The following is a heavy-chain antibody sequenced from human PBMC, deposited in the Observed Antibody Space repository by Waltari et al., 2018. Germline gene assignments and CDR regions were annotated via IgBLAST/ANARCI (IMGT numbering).Heavy chain of an antibody. D-gene: IGHD3-16*02. J-gene: IGHJ4*02. V-gene: IGHV3-23*04. CDR3: ARVWGSYRSFDY. Sequence: EVQLVESGGGLVQPGGSLRLSCAASGFTFNSYAISWVRQAPGKGLGWVSDLSASGGTIYYADSVKGRFTISRDNAKNTVYLQMNSLRAEDTAVYYCARVWGSYRSFDYWGQGTLVTVSS. CDR2: LSASGGTI. CDR1: GFTFNSYA.